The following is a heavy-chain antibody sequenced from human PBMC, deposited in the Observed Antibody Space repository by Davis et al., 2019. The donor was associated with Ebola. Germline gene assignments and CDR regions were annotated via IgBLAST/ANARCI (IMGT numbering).Heavy chain of an antibody. CDR2: INPHNGNT. D-gene: IGHD3-10*01. CDR3: AKEGRGYPGYYYYGMDV. V-gene: IGHV1-18*01. CDR1: GYTFTSYG. J-gene: IGHJ6*02. Sequence: AASVKVSCKASGYTFTSYGISWVRQAPGQGLEWMGWINPHNGNTNYAQNVQGRVIMTSDTATTTAYMELNSLRSEDTAVYYCAKEGRGYPGYYYYGMDVRGQGTTVTVSS.